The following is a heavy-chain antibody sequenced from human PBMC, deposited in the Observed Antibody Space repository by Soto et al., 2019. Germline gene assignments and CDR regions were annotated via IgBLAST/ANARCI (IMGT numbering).Heavy chain of an antibody. CDR2: IYYSGST. CDR3: SLSERHYTNFDY. CDR1: GGSISSSSYY. V-gene: IGHV4-39*01. Sequence: SETLSLTCTVSGGSISSSSYYWGWIRQPPGKGLEWIGTIYYSGSTYYNPSLKSRVTISVDTSKNQFSLKLSSVTAADTAVYYCSLSERHYTNFDYWGQGTLVTVSS. J-gene: IGHJ4*02. D-gene: IGHD1-1*01.